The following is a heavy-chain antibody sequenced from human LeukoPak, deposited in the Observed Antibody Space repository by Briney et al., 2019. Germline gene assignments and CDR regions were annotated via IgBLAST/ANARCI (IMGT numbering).Heavy chain of an antibody. Sequence: PSETLSLTCTVCGGSISSYYWSWIRRPPGRGLEWIGYIYYSGSTNYNPPLKSRVTISVDTSKNQFSLKLSSVTAADTAVYYWARRASGWYGNFDYWGQGTLVTVSS. CDR2: IYYSGST. CDR3: ARRASGWYGNFDY. CDR1: GGSISSYY. J-gene: IGHJ4*02. D-gene: IGHD6-19*01. V-gene: IGHV4-59*08.